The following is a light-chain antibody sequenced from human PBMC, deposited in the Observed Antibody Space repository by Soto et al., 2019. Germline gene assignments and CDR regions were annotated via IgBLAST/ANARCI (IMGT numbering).Light chain of an antibody. CDR1: SSNIGSSY. V-gene: IGLV1-47*01. Sequence: QSVLTQPPSASGTPGQRVTISCSGSSSNIGSSYVHWYQQLPGTAPKLLIYRNNQRPSGVPDRFSGSKSGTSASLAISGLRSEGEADYYCAAWDDSLSARVFGGGTKLTVL. J-gene: IGLJ3*02. CDR3: AAWDDSLSARV. CDR2: RNN.